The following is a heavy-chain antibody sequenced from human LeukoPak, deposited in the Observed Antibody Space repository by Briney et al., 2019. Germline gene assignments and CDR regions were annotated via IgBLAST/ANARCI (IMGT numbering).Heavy chain of an antibody. CDR3: ARHDGDDFWSGYYLDY. Sequence: GESLKISCKGSGYSFTSYWMGWARQMPGKGLEWMGIIYPGDSDTRYSPSFQGQVTISADKSISTAYLQWSSLKASDTAMYYCARHDGDDFWSGYYLDYWGQGTLVTVSS. J-gene: IGHJ4*02. V-gene: IGHV5-51*01. CDR2: IYPGDSDT. D-gene: IGHD3-3*01. CDR1: GYSFTSYW.